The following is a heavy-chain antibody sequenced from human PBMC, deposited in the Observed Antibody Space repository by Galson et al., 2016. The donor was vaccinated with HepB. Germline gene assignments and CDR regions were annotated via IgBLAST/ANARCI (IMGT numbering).Heavy chain of an antibody. CDR2: IRSTGSTI. CDR3: VRLYYYYYGMDV. Sequence: SLRLSCAVSGFTFSDSYLSWIRQAPGKGLEWVSYIRSTGSTIYYADSVKGRFPISRDNAKNSLYLQMNSLRAEDTAVYYCVRLYYYYYGMDVWGTGTTVTV. V-gene: IGHV3-11*01. CDR1: GFTFSDSY. J-gene: IGHJ6*04.